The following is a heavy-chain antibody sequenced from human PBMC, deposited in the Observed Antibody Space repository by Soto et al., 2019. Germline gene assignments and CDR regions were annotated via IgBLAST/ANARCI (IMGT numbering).Heavy chain of an antibody. J-gene: IGHJ4*02. Sequence: SETLSLTCAVYGGSFSGYYWSWIRQPPGKGLEWIGEINHSGSTNYNPSLKSRVTISVDKSKNQFSLQLRSVTAADTAVYYCARRMDFWSGYFDSWGQGRLVTVSS. D-gene: IGHD3-3*01. CDR1: GGSFSGYY. V-gene: IGHV4-34*01. CDR3: ARRMDFWSGYFDS. CDR2: INHSGST.